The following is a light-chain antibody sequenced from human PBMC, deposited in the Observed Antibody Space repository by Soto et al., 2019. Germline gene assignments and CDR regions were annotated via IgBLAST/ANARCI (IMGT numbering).Light chain of an antibody. CDR2: EGS. CDR3: CSYAGSVV. V-gene: IGLV2-23*01. CDR1: SSDVGSYNL. Sequence: QSALTQPASVSGPPGQSITISCTGTSSDVGSYNLVSWYQQHPGKAPKLMIYEGSKRPSGVSNRFSGSKSGNTASLTISGLQAQDEADYYCCSYAGSVVFGGGSKRTVL. J-gene: IGLJ2*01.